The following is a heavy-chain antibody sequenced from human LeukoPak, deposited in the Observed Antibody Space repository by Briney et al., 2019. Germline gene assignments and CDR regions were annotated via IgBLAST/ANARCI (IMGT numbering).Heavy chain of an antibody. Sequence: KPSETLSLTCTVSGDSISSYYWSWIRQPPGKGLEWIGYIYTSGGTNYIPSLKGRVTISIDTSKNQFSLKLSSVTAADSAVYYCASFADQSGWFDPWGQGTLVTVSS. CDR3: ASFADQSGWFDP. V-gene: IGHV4-4*09. CDR1: GDSISSYY. D-gene: IGHD1-14*01. CDR2: IYTSGGT. J-gene: IGHJ5*02.